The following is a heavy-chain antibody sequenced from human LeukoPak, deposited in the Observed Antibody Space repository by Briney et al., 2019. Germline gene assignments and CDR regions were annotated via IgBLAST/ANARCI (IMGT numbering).Heavy chain of an antibody. D-gene: IGHD4-23*01. J-gene: IGHJ6*03. CDR1: GGSISSYY. V-gene: IGHV4-4*09. Sequence: PSETLSLTCTVSGGSISSYYWSWIRQPPGKGLEWIGYIYTSGSTNYNPSLKSRVTISVDTPKNQFSLKLSSVTAADTAVYYCARHVVTPDYYYYYYMDVWGKGTTVTVSS. CDR2: IYTSGST. CDR3: ARHVVTPDYYYYYYMDV.